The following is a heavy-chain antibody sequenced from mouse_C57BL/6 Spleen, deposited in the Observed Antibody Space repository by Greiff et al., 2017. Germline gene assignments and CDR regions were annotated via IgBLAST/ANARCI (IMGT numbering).Heavy chain of an antibody. J-gene: IGHJ2*01. Sequence: EVKLVESGGGLVKPGGSLKLSCAASGFTFSSYAMSWVRQTPEQRLEWVATISAGGSYTYYPDNVKGRFTISRDNAKNNLDLQRSHLKSEDTAMYYCAREGQLRLPFDYWGQGTTLTVAA. D-gene: IGHD3-2*02. CDR3: AREGQLRLPFDY. CDR2: ISAGGSYT. CDR1: GFTFSSYA. V-gene: IGHV5-4*01.